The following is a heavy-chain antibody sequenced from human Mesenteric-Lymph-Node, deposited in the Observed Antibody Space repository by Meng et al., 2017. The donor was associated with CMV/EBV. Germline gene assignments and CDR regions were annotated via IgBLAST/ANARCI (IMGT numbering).Heavy chain of an antibody. V-gene: IGHV3-11*04. D-gene: IGHD3-22*01. CDR3: ARSPHYYDTSGHDY. CDR2: ISTSGSSI. CDR1: GISVGSNY. J-gene: IGHJ4*02. Sequence: GESLKISCAASGISVGSNYMIWVRQAPGKGLEWVSYISTSGSSIYYADSVKGRFTVSRDNGKNSLYLQMNSLRGEDTAVYYCARSPHYYDTSGHDYWGQGTLVTVSS.